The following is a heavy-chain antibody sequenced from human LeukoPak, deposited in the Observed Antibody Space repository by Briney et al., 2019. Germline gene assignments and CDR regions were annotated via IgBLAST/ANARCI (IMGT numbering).Heavy chain of an antibody. D-gene: IGHD6-13*01. CDR2: LSWSGETV. CDR1: GFTFTDYA. Sequence: GGSLRLSCTTSGFTFTDYALHWVRQVPGKGLEWVSGLSWSGETVGYADSVKGRFIISRDNAKKSLYLQMNSLRPEDPAFYYCAKGDTSSAFPYFDFWGQGTLVTVSS. J-gene: IGHJ4*02. V-gene: IGHV3-9*01. CDR3: AKGDTSSAFPYFDF.